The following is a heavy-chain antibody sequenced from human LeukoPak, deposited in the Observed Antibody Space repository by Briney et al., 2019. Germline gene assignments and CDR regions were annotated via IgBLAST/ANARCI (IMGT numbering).Heavy chain of an antibody. CDR3: ARGELPGGGDFDY. CDR1: GGSISSGDYY. Sequence: PSETLSLTCTVSGGSISSGDYYWSWIRQPPGKGLEWIVYIYYSGGTYYNPSLKSRVTISVDTSKNQFSLKLSSVTAADTAVYYCARGELPGGGDFDYWGQGTLVTVSS. D-gene: IGHD1-26*01. CDR2: IYYSGGT. V-gene: IGHV4-30-4*08. J-gene: IGHJ4*02.